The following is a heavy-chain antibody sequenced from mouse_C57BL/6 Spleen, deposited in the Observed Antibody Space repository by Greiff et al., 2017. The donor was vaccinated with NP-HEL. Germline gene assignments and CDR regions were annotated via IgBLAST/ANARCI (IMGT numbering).Heavy chain of an antibody. Sequence: QVQLQQPGAELVRPGSSVKLSCKASGYTFTSYWMHWVKQRPIQGLEWIGNIDPSDSETHYNQKFKDKATLTVDKSSSTAYMQLSSLTSEDSAVYYCAREGPVEPFDVWGTGTTVTVSS. CDR1: GYTFTSYW. V-gene: IGHV1-52*01. J-gene: IGHJ1*03. CDR3: AREGPVEPFDV. CDR2: IDPSDSET. D-gene: IGHD1-1*01.